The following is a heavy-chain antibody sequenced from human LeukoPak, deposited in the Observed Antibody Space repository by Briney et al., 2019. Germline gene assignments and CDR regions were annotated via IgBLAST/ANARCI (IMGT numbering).Heavy chain of an antibody. D-gene: IGHD2-21*02. CDR1: GGSISSSSYY. CDR2: IYYSGST. J-gene: IGHJ4*02. Sequence: SETLSLTCTVSGGSISSSSYYWGWIRQSPGKGLEWIGSIYYSGSTYYNPSLKSRVTISVDTSKNQFSLKLNSVTAADTAVYYCARSNYCGGDCYSWDSWGQGTLVTVSS. V-gene: IGHV4-39*01. CDR3: ARSNYCGGDCYSWDS.